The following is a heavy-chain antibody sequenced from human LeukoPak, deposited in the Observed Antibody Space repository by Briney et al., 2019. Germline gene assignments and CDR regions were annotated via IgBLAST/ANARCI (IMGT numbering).Heavy chain of an antibody. D-gene: IGHD5-12*01. CDR3: ARDHGYSGYDYYFDY. V-gene: IGHV3-33*01. CDR1: GFTFSRHA. CDR2: IWSFGGYK. Sequence: GGSLRLSCGASGFTFSRHAMHWVRQAPGKGLEWVSQIWSFGGYKYYADSVKGRFTVSRDNVKNTLYLHMNSLRAEDTAVYYCARDHGYSGYDYYFDYWGQGTLVTVSS. J-gene: IGHJ4*02.